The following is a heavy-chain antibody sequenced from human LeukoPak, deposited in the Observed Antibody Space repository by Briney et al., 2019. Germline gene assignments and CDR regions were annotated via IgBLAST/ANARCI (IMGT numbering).Heavy chain of an antibody. Sequence: GASVKVSCKASGYTFTGYYMHWVRQAPGQGLEWMGWINPNSGGTNYAQKFQGRVIMTRDTSISTAYMELSRLRSDDTAVYYCARPWSYFSDDAFDFWGQGTMVTVSS. D-gene: IGHD1-26*01. CDR2: INPNSGGT. CDR3: ARPWSYFSDDAFDF. J-gene: IGHJ3*01. V-gene: IGHV1-2*02. CDR1: GYTFTGYY.